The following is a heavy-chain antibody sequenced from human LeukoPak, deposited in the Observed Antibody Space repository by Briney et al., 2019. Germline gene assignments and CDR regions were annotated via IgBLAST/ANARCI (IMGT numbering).Heavy chain of an antibody. CDR3: ARDSDYSNYIHWFDP. CDR1: GGSISSGSYY. Sequence: PSETLSLTCTVSGGSISSGSYYWRWIRQPAGKGLEWIGRIYTSGSTNYNPSLKSRVTISVDTSKNQFSLKLSSVTAADTAVYYCARDSDYSNYIHWFDPWGQGTLVTVSS. CDR2: IYTSGST. D-gene: IGHD4-11*01. J-gene: IGHJ5*02. V-gene: IGHV4-61*02.